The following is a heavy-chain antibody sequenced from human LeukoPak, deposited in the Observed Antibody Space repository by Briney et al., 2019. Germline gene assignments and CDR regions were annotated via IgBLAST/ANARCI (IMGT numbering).Heavy chain of an antibody. CDR1: GFTFSDHY. J-gene: IGHJ3*02. V-gene: IGHV3-11*01. CDR2: ISESGTTI. Sequence: PGGSLRLSCAASGFTFSDHYMSWVRQAPGKGLEWISYISESGTTIFYADSVKGRFTISRDNAKNSLYLQMNSLRAEDTALYHCARGYGRARDAFDIWGQGTMVTVSS. D-gene: IGHD1-1*01. CDR3: ARGYGRARDAFDI.